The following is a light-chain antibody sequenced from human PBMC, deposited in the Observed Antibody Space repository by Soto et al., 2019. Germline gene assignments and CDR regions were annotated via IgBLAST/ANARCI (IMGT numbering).Light chain of an antibody. V-gene: IGKV3-11*01. CDR3: GPRSASPLT. CDR1: QSVSTY. Sequence: EIVLTQSPATLSLSPGERATLSCRASQSVSTYLAWYQQKPGQTPRLLIYDASNRATGIPARFSGSGCGTDFSFSCSTLKPEDFAVYYGGPRSASPLTFGGGSKVDI. J-gene: IGKJ4*01. CDR2: DAS.